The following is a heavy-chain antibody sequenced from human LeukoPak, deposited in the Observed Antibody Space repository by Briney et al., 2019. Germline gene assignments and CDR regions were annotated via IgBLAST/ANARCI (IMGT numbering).Heavy chain of an antibody. J-gene: IGHJ4*02. CDR1: GFTFGDYA. CDR3: TRERPGRRKYSSYFDY. CDR2: IRSKAYGGTT. D-gene: IGHD6-6*01. V-gene: IGHV3-49*04. Sequence: GGSLRLSCTVSGFTFGDYAMSWVRQAPGKGLEWVGFIRSKAYGGTTEYAASVKGRFTISRDDSKSIAYLQMNSLKTEDTAVYYCTRERPGRRKYSSYFDYWGQGTLATVSS.